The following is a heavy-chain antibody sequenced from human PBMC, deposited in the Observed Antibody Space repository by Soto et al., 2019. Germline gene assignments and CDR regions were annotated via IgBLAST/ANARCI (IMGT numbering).Heavy chain of an antibody. CDR2: IYYSGST. CDR3: ARVADCSGGRCYFSVDY. V-gene: IGHV4-30-4*01. CDR1: GGSISSGDYY. Sequence: QVQLQESGPGLVKPSQTLSLTCTVSGGSISSGDYYWSWIRQPPGKGLEWIGYIYYSGSTYYNPYLKSRVTISVDTSKNQFSLTLSSVTAAVTAVYYGARVADCSGGRCYFSVDYWGQGTLVTVSS. D-gene: IGHD2-15*01. J-gene: IGHJ4*02.